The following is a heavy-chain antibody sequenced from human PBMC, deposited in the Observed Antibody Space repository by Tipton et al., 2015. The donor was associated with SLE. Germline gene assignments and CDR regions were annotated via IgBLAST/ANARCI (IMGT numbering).Heavy chain of an antibody. V-gene: IGHV4-4*02. CDR3: ARVHGDYYDSSGYYFRYYYYGMDV. CDR2: IYHSGST. D-gene: IGHD3-22*01. Sequence: TLSLTCAVSGGSISSSNWWTWVRQSPDKGLEWIGEIYHSGSTTYNPSLESRVTISVDTSKNQFSLKLSSVTAADTAVYYCARVHGDYYDSSGYYFRYYYYGMDVWGQGTTVTVSS. CDR1: GGSISSSNW. J-gene: IGHJ6*02.